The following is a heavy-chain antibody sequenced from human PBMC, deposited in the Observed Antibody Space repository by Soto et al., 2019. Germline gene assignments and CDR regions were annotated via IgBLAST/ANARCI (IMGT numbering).Heavy chain of an antibody. CDR2: IIPILGSA. D-gene: IGHD3-3*01. CDR1: GGTFSNHG. CDR3: ATQKVTIFGVNAPFDP. V-gene: IGHV1-69*06. Sequence: QVQLVQSGAEIKKPGSSVKVSCKASGGTFSNHGISWVRQAPGQGLEWMGGIIPILGSANYAQKFQDRVTMTADKSTSTAYMELSSLRSDDTAVYYCATQKVTIFGVNAPFDPWGQGTLVTVSS. J-gene: IGHJ5*02.